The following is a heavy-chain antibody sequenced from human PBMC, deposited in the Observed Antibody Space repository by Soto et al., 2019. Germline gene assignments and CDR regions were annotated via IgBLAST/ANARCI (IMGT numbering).Heavy chain of an antibody. J-gene: IGHJ3*02. CDR2: INHSGST. D-gene: IGHD7-27*01. CDR3: ARAWGHAADI. V-gene: IGHV4-30-2*01. Sequence: PSETLSLTCAVSGGSISSGGYSWSWIRQPPGKGLEWIGEINHSGSTNYNPSLKSRVTISVDTSKNQFSLKLSSVTAADTAVYYCARAWGHAADIWGQGTRVTVSS. CDR1: GGSISSGGYS.